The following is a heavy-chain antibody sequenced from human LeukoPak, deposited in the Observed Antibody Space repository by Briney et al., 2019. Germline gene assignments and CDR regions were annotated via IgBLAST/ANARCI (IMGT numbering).Heavy chain of an antibody. CDR1: GFTVSSNY. CDR2: IYTGGTT. D-gene: IGHD6-13*01. V-gene: IGHV3-53*01. Sequence: GGSLRLSCATSGFTVSSNYMSWVRQAPGKGLERVALIYTGGTTSYADSVKGRFTISRDNSKNTLYLQMDSLRAEDTAVYYCAREAAGYRYYYGMDVWGQGTTVTVSS. J-gene: IGHJ6*02. CDR3: AREAAGYRYYYGMDV.